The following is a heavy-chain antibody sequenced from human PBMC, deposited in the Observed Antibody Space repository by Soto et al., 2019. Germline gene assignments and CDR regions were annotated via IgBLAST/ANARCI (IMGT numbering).Heavy chain of an antibody. J-gene: IGHJ6*02. CDR2: IYRAGKI. CDR1: GFTVRSNY. V-gene: IGHV3-53*01. CDR3: ARDSGLIWGNYGMDV. Sequence: PWGSLRLSCAASGFTVRSNYMTFFRRSPFKWLEWVSVIYRAGKIYYADSVKGRFTTSSDNSQNTWFLQMNSLRAEDTAVHYCARDSGLIWGNYGMDVWGQGTTVTVSS. D-gene: IGHD2-15*01.